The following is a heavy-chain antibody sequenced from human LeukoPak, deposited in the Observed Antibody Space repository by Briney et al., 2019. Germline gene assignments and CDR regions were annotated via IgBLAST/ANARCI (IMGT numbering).Heavy chain of an antibody. CDR1: GFTFDDYG. J-gene: IGHJ4*02. CDR3: AISTVTADFDY. Sequence: HPGGSLRLSCAASGFTFDDYGMSWVRQAPGKGLEWVSAISGSGGSTHYADSVKGRFTISRDNSKNTLYLQMNSLRAEDTAVYYCAISTVTADFDYWGQGTLVTVSS. V-gene: IGHV3-23*01. D-gene: IGHD4-17*01. CDR2: ISGSGGST.